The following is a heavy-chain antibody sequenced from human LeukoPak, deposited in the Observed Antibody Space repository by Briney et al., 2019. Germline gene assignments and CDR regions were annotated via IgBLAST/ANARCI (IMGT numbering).Heavy chain of an antibody. J-gene: IGHJ3*02. Sequence: PSETLSLTCSVSGGSISRHYWSWIRQPPGKGLEWIGYISYSGSTKYNPSFQSRVTISLDTSKTHFSLKPTSVTAADTAVYYCARLLNNDNSGDPDTFDMWGPGTMVTVSS. CDR1: GGSISRHY. CDR2: ISYSGST. D-gene: IGHD3-22*01. CDR3: ARLLNNDNSGDPDTFDM. V-gene: IGHV4-59*08.